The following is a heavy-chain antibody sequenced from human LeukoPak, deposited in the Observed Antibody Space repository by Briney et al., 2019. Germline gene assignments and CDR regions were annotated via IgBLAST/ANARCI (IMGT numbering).Heavy chain of an antibody. Sequence: SETLSLTCTVSGGSIDSYYWSWIRQPAGKGLEWIGRIYTSGSSNYNPSLKSRVTVSIDTSKNQFSLKLTSVTAADTAVYYCARDWGELGSYWGQGILVTVSS. V-gene: IGHV4-4*07. CDR1: GGSIDSYY. CDR3: ARDWGELGSY. D-gene: IGHD1-26*01. J-gene: IGHJ4*02. CDR2: IYTSGSS.